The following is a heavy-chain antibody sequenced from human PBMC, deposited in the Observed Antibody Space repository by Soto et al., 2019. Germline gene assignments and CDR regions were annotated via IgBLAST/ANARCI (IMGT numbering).Heavy chain of an antibody. V-gene: IGHV3-15*01. CDR2: IKSKTDGGTT. J-gene: IGHJ4*02. D-gene: IGHD6-6*01. CDR3: TVRDSSSFMNYFDY. Sequence: GGSLRLSCAASGFTFSNAWMSWVRQAPGKGLEWVGRIKSKTDGGTTDYAAPVKGRFTISRDDSKNTLYLQMNSLKTEDTAVYYCTVRDSSSFMNYFDYWGQGTLVTVSS. CDR1: GFTFSNAW.